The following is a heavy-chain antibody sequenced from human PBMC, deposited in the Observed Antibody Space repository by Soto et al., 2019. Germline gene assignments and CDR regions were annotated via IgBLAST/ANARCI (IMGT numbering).Heavy chain of an antibody. CDR3: AKVGTDSSCGYGPRDYYYGMDV. D-gene: IGHD6-13*01. J-gene: IGHJ6*02. CDR2: ISYEASNK. CDR1: GFTFSSYG. Sequence: QVQLVESGGGVVQPGRSLRLSCAASGFTFSSYGMHWVRQAPGKGLEGVAVISYEASNKYYADSVKGRFTISRDNSKNTLYLQMNSVRAGGWGVYYCAKVGTDSSCGYGPRDYYYGMDVWGQGTTVTVS. V-gene: IGHV3-30*18.